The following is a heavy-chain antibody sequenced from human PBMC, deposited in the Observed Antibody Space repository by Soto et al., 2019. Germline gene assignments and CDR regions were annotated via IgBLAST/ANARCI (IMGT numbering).Heavy chain of an antibody. V-gene: IGHV3-33*05. CDR2: TSYDGSNN. J-gene: IGHJ4*02. CDR3: ARWGTTGGLDV. Sequence: QVQLVESGGGVVQPGTSLRLSCVGSGFTFRSYVIHWVRQAPGKGLEWVALTSYDGSNNYYGDSVKGRVTISRDNSRNTVELQMERMRLGDTTLYYCARWGTTGGLDVGGQGTVVSVSS. CDR1: GFTFRSYV. D-gene: IGHD3-16*01.